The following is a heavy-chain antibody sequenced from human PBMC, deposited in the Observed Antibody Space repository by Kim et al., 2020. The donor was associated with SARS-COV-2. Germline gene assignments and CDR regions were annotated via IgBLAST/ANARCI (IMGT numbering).Heavy chain of an antibody. J-gene: IGHJ6*02. Sequence: ASVKVSCKASGYTFTSYAMHWVRQAPGQRLEWMGWINAGNGNTKYSQKFQGRVTITRDTSASTAYMELSSLRSEDTAVYYCARDQVPRTTVAGNSKDYYYYCRDVWGQGTTVTVSS. D-gene: IGHD6-19*01. V-gene: IGHV1-3*01. CDR1: GYTFTSYA. CDR3: ARDQVPRTTVAGNSKDYYYYCRDV. CDR2: INAGNGNT.